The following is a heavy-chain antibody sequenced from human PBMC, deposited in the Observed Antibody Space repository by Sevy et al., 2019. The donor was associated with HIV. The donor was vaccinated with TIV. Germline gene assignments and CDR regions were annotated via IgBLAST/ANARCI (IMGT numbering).Heavy chain of an antibody. CDR3: ARAEAGSPGMDV. V-gene: IGHV3-21*01. Sequence: GGSLRLSCAASGFTFSSYSMNWVRQAPGKGLEWVSSISSSSYIYYADSVKGRFTISRDNAKNSLYLQMNSLRAEDTAVYYCARAEAGSPGMDVWGQGTTLTVSS. CDR2: ISSSSYI. D-gene: IGHD6-25*01. J-gene: IGHJ6*02. CDR1: GFTFSSYS.